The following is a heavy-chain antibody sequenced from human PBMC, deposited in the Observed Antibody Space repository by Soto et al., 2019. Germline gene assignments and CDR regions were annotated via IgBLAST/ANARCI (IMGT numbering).Heavy chain of an antibody. CDR3: ARREYGMDV. CDR2: IFHIGHT. Sequence: QVQLQESGPGLVKPSGTLSLTCVVSGGSITSSHWWSWVRQTPGKGLEWIGEIFHIGHTNYNPSLKGRDTISLDQSKNQFSLKMTSMSAADTAVFYCARREYGMDVCGQGTTVTVSS. J-gene: IGHJ6*02. CDR1: GGSITSSHW. V-gene: IGHV4-4*02.